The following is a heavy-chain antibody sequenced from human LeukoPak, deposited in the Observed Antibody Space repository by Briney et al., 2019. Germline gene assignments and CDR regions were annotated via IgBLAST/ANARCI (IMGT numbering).Heavy chain of an antibody. D-gene: IGHD6-19*01. V-gene: IGHV4-59*12. Sequence: SETLSLTCTVSGGSISSYYWSWIRQPPGKGLEWIGYIYYSGSINSTNYSPSLKSRVTISVDTSKNQFSLKLSSVTAADTAVYYCARMQASQQWLVLGGAFDIWGQGTMVTVSS. CDR1: GGSISSYY. CDR2: IYYSGSINST. J-gene: IGHJ3*02. CDR3: ARMQASQQWLVLGGAFDI.